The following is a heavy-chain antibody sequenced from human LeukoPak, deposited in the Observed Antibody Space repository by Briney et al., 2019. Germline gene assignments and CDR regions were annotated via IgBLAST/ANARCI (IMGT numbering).Heavy chain of an antibody. CDR1: GFDFGTYA. Sequence: GGSLRLSCVASGFDFGTYAMSWVRQAPGKGLEWVSTVSNGGSSTYYADSVRGRFTVSRDNSKNTLYLQMNSPRAEDTATYYCVLKGGHYYHFDAWGQGTLVTVSS. V-gene: IGHV3-23*01. D-gene: IGHD3-22*01. CDR2: VSNGGSST. CDR3: VLKGGHYYHFDA. J-gene: IGHJ4*02.